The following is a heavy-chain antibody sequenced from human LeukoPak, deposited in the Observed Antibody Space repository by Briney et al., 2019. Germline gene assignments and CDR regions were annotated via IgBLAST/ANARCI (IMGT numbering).Heavy chain of an antibody. J-gene: IGHJ6*04. CDR2: IIPIFGTA. CDR1: GGTFSSYA. V-gene: IGHV1-69*13. Sequence: ASVKVSCKASGGTFSSYAISWVRQASGQGLEWMGGIIPIFGTANYAQKFQGRVTITADESTSTAYMELSSLRSEDAAVYYCARAQQQLTSYYGMDVWGKGTTVTVSS. D-gene: IGHD6-13*01. CDR3: ARAQQQLTSYYGMDV.